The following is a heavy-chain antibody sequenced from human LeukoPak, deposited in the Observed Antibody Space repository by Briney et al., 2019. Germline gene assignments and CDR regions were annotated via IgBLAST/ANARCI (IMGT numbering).Heavy chain of an antibody. D-gene: IGHD4-17*01. CDR3: AKFDYGDYDY. J-gene: IGHJ4*02. CDR2: ISGSGGGT. Sequence: GGSLRLSCAASGFTFSSYLIKWVRQAPGKGLEWVSAISGSGGGTYYADSVKGRFTISRDNSKNTVYLQMNNLRVDDTARYYCAKFDYGDYDYWGQGTLVTVSS. CDR1: GFTFSSYL. V-gene: IGHV3-23*01.